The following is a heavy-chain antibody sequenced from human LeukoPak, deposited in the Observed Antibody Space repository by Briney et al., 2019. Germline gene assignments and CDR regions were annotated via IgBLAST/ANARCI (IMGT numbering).Heavy chain of an antibody. CDR1: GFTFSSYS. D-gene: IGHD6-19*01. CDR3: ARDRSDRLAVAGTSGFDY. J-gene: IGHJ4*02. V-gene: IGHV3-21*01. CDR2: INKCCSYI. Sequence: PGGSLRLSCAASGFTFSSYSMNWVRQAPGKGLEWVSSINKCCSYIYYADSVKGRFTITRDNAKNSLYLQMNCLRAEDTAVYYCARDRSDRLAVAGTSGFDYWGQGTLVTVSS.